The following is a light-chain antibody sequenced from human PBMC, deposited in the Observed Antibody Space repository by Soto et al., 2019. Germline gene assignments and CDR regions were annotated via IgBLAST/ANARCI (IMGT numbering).Light chain of an antibody. J-gene: IGLJ3*02. CDR3: TSYVGSDIWV. Sequence: QSALTQPPSASGSPGQSVTISCTGTSSDVGAYKYVSWYQQYPGKAPKLMIYEVSKRPSGVPDRFSGSKSGNTASLTVSGLQADDEADYYCTSYVGSDIWVFGGGTKRTVL. CDR2: EVS. CDR1: SSDVGAYKY. V-gene: IGLV2-8*01.